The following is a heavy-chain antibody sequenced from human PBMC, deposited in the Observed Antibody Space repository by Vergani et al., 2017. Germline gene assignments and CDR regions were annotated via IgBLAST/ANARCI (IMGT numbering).Heavy chain of an antibody. Sequence: QLQLQESGSGLVKPSQTLSLTCPASGAPISYWCWSWLRQPAGKGLEWIGRLCPSGSTNYKPSLKSRVTMSIDTSKNQFSLKLTSVTASDTAVYYCATGAGPFDIWGQGALVAVSS. CDR2: LCPSGST. CDR3: ATGAGPFDI. V-gene: IGHV4-4*07. CDR1: GAPISYWC. D-gene: IGHD7-27*01. J-gene: IGHJ4*02.